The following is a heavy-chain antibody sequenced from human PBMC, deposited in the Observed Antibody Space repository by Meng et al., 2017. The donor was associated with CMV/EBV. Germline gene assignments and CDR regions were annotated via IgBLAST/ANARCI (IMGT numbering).Heavy chain of an antibody. CDR1: GFTFSSYD. Sequence: GESLKISCAASGFTFSSYDMHWVRQATGKGLEWVSAIGTAGDTYYPGSVKGRFTISRENAKNSLYLQMNSLRAGDTAVYYCAKLGSRYCSSTSCYPRNDAFDIWGQGTMVTVSS. J-gene: IGHJ3*02. D-gene: IGHD2-2*01. CDR3: AKLGSRYCSSTSCYPRNDAFDI. CDR2: IGTAGDT. V-gene: IGHV3-13*01.